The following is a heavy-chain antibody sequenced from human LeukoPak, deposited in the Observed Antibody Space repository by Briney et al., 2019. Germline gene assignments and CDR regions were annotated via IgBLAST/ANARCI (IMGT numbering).Heavy chain of an antibody. CDR2: ISFDGSDA. D-gene: IGHD3-16*01. Sequence: GGSLRLSCAASGFNFRTYALHWVRQAPGKGLEWMTVISFDGSDARYADSVKGRFTISRDNFNNTLYLQMNSLRPEDTAVYYCARDLGKLATLSYYFDYWGQGTLVTVSS. J-gene: IGHJ4*02. CDR3: ARDLGKLATLSYYFDY. V-gene: IGHV3-30*01. CDR1: GFNFRTYA.